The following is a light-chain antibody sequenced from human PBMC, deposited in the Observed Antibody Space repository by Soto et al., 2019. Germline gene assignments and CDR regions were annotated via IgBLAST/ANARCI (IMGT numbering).Light chain of an antibody. CDR1: SSDVGGYDY. Sequence: QSVLTQPPSASGPPGQSVTISCTGTSSDVGGYDYVSWYQQHPGKAPKLMIYEVTIRPSGVSDRFSGSKSGNTASLTVPGLQAEDEADYYCSSYTGGNPSYVFGTGTKVTVL. CDR3: SSYTGGNPSYV. J-gene: IGLJ1*01. V-gene: IGLV2-8*01. CDR2: EVT.